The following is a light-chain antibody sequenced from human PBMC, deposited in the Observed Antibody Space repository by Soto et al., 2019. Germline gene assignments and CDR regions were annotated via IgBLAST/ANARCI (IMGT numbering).Light chain of an antibody. J-gene: IGKJ1*01. Sequence: DIQMTQSPSSLSASVGDTITLTSRASQAIFNFVAWYQQKPGGVPKLLIYAASTLQSGVPSRFSGSGSGTDFTLTISSLQPEDVATYYCQRYNSAPRTFGQGTKVEI. CDR2: AAS. CDR3: QRYNSAPRT. CDR1: QAIFNF. V-gene: IGKV1-27*01.